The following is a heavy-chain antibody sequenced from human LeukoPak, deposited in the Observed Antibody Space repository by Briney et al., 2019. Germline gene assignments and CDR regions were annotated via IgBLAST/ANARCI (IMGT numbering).Heavy chain of an antibody. D-gene: IGHD2-2*01. CDR3: ARDLLVGYCSSTSCFNFDY. CDR2: INPSGGST. CDR1: GYTFTSYY. Sequence: GASVKVSCKASGYTFTSYYMHWVRQAPGQGLEWMGIINPSGGSTSYAQEFQGRVTMTRDTSTSTVYMELSSLRSEDTAVYYCARDLLVGYCSSTSCFNFDYWGQGTLVTVSS. J-gene: IGHJ4*02. V-gene: IGHV1-46*01.